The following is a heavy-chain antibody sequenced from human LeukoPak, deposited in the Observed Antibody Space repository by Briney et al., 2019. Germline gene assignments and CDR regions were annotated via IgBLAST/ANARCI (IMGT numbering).Heavy chain of an antibody. CDR1: GFTFSSYS. V-gene: IGHV3-21*01. D-gene: IGHD2-15*01. CDR2: ISSSSSYI. CDR3: ARDLGQYCSGGSCYSGGFDY. J-gene: IGHJ4*02. Sequence: GGSLRLSCAASGFTFSSYSMNWVHQAPGKGLEWVSSISSSSSYIYYADSVKGRFTISRDNAKNSLYLQMNSLRAEDTAVYYCARDLGQYCSGGSCYSGGFDYWGQGTLVTVSS.